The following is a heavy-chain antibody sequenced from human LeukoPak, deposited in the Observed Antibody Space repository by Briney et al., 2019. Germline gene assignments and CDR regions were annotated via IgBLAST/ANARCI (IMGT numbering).Heavy chain of an antibody. D-gene: IGHD5-18*01. CDR2: IRCKAYGGTT. J-gene: IGHJ6*02. V-gene: IGHV3-49*04. CDR1: GFTFGDHA. CDR3: ARGPIYLWLYYGMDV. Sequence: PGGSLRLSCTGSGFTFGDHAMSWVRQAPGKGLEWVAFIRCKAYGGTTEYAASVKGSFSISSDDSKSIAYLQMSSLKTEDTAVYYCARGPIYLWLYYGMDVWGQGTTVTVSS.